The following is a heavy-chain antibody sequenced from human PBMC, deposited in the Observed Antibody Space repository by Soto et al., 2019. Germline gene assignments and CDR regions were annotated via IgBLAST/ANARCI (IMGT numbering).Heavy chain of an antibody. Sequence: QLQLQESGSGLVKPSQTLSLTCAVSGGSIRSDDYSWSWIRQPPGTGLEWIGNIYHSGSTYLNPSLKSRVSISVDRSKNQFSLRLSSVTATDTAVYYCARGYSGYDFGGNYYHYYCMDVWGQGTTVTVSS. CDR3: ARGYSGYDFGGNYYHYYCMDV. V-gene: IGHV4-30-2*01. J-gene: IGHJ6*02. D-gene: IGHD5-12*01. CDR1: GGSIRSDDYS. CDR2: IYHSGST.